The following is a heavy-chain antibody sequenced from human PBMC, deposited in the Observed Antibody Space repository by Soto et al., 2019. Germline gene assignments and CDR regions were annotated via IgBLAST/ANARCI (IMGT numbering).Heavy chain of an antibody. V-gene: IGHV3-33*01. Sequence: GGSLRLSCAASGFTFNTYSMHWVRQPPCKGLEWLAAIWYDGTQKYYADSVKGRFIISRANSKKTLYLEMNSLRAEDTAVYYCTRPGGTTVTGLWHFDSWGQGTLVTVSS. D-gene: IGHD4-17*01. CDR1: GFTFNTYS. CDR2: IWYDGTQK. J-gene: IGHJ4*02. CDR3: TRPGGTTVTGLWHFDS.